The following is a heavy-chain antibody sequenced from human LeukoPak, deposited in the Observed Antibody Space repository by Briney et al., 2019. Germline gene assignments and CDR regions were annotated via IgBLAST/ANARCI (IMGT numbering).Heavy chain of an antibody. Sequence: SETLSLTCAVYGGSFSGYYWSWIRQPPGKGLEGIGEIKHSGSTNYNPPRKSRATISVDTYKNPFSLQLRSVTAADTAVYSCARGRRVVPAATRIYYFDYWGQGTLVTVSS. J-gene: IGHJ4*02. CDR3: ARGRRVVPAATRIYYFDY. CDR1: GGSFSGYY. V-gene: IGHV4-34*01. D-gene: IGHD2-2*01. CDR2: IKHSGST.